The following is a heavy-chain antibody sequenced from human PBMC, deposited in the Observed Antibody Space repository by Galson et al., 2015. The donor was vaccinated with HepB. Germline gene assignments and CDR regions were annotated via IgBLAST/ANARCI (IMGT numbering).Heavy chain of an antibody. CDR3: ARGSPLGAFDI. Sequence: SVKVSCKASGYTFTSYDINWVRQATGQGLEWMGWMNPNSGNTDYAQKFQGWVTMTRDTSISTAYMELSRLRSDDTAVYYCARGSPLGAFDIWGQGTMVTVSS. CDR2: MNPNSGNT. J-gene: IGHJ3*02. CDR1: GYTFTSYD. V-gene: IGHV1-8*01.